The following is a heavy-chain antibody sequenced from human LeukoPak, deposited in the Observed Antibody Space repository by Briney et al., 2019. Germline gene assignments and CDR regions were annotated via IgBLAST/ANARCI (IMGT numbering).Heavy chain of an antibody. CDR1: GFTFGGYA. J-gene: IGHJ4*02. CDR3: AKDLQDSGWYYFKY. CDR2: ISWDGGNI. D-gene: IGHD6-19*01. V-gene: IGHV3-9*01. Sequence: GGSLRLSCAASGFTFGGYAMHLVRQAPRKGLEWVSGISWDGGNIAYADSVKGRFTISRDNSKNALYLQMNRLRAEDTALYYCAKDLQDSGWYYFKYWGQGTLPTV.